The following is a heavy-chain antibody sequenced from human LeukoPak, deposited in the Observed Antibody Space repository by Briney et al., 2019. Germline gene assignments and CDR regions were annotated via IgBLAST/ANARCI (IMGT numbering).Heavy chain of an antibody. V-gene: IGHV1-18*01. CDR2: ISAYNGNT. J-gene: IGHJ4*02. Sequence: ASVKVSCKASGYTFTSYVISWVRQAPGQGLEWMGWISAYNGNTNYAQKLQGRVTMTTDTSTSTAYMELRSLRSDDTAVYYCARDRAYDYVWGSYRYSYWGQGTLVTVSS. CDR1: GYTFTSYV. D-gene: IGHD3-16*02. CDR3: ARDRAYDYVWGSYRYSY.